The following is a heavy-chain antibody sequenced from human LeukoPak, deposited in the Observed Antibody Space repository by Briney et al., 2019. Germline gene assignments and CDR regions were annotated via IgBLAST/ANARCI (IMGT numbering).Heavy chain of an antibody. V-gene: IGHV4-59*11. CDR2: IYYSGTT. CDR3: ARGVYIAAAQYGY. Sequence: SETLSLTCTVSGGSLSSHYWSWIRQPRGKGLEWIGYIYYSGTTNYNPSLKSRVTISVDTSKNQFSLKLSSVTAADTAVYYCARGVYIAAAQYGYWGQGTLVTVSS. CDR1: GGSLSSHY. J-gene: IGHJ4*02. D-gene: IGHD6-13*01.